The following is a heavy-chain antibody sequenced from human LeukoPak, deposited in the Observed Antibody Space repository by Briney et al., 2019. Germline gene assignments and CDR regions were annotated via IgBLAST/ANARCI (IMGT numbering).Heavy chain of an antibody. V-gene: IGHV4-38-2*02. Sequence: SEILSLTCTVSGDSIDSDYFWGWIRQPPGKRLEWFGNMYHTGGTYDNPSLRGRVTLSIDTSKNLLFLRLNSATAADTAVYYCVRRSRQWGFFDVWGKGTTVTVSS. D-gene: IGHD3-16*01. J-gene: IGHJ6*04. CDR1: GDSIDSDYF. CDR2: MYHTGGT. CDR3: VRRSRQWGFFDV.